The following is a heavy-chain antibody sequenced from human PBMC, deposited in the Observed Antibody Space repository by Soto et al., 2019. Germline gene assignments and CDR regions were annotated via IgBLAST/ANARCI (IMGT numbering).Heavy chain of an antibody. CDR3: ASFSGATYGDYGGGINY. V-gene: IGHV4-59*08. CDR2: VYYTGST. J-gene: IGHJ4*02. CDR1: GGSMSGYY. D-gene: IGHD4-17*01. Sequence: SETLSLTCRVSGGSMSGYYWSWIRQAPGKGLEWIGYVYYTGSTNYNPPLQSRVTISVDTSKNQFSLKLTSVTAADTAVYFCASFSGATYGDYGGGINYWGQGTLVTVSS.